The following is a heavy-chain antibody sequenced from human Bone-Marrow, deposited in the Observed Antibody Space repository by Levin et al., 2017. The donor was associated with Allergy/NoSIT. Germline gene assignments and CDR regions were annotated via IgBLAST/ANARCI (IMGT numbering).Heavy chain of an antibody. J-gene: IGHJ3*02. CDR2: IWYDGSNK. D-gene: IGHD3-10*01. CDR3: ARDSQGVRFGELAYAFDI. CDR1: GFTFSSYG. V-gene: IGHV3-33*01. Sequence: LSLTCAASGFTFSSYGMHWVRQAPGKGLEWVAVIWYDGSNKYYADSVKGRFTISRDNSKNTLYLQMNSLRAEDTAVYYCARDSQGVRFGELAYAFDIWGQGTMVTVSS.